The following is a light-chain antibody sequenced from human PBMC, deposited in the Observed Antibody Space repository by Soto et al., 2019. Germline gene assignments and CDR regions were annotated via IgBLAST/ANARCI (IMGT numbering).Light chain of an antibody. V-gene: IGKV3-15*01. Sequence: EIVMTQSPATLSVSPGERATLSCRASQSVSSNLAWYQQKPGQAPRLLIYGASTRATGIPARFSGSGSGTEFTLTISSLQSEDFATYYCLQDRSHFWTFGQGTKVEI. CDR3: LQDRSHFWT. CDR2: GAS. J-gene: IGKJ1*01. CDR1: QSVSSN.